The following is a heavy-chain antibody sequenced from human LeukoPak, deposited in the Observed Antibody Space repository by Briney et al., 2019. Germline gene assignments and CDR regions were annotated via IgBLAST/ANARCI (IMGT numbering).Heavy chain of an antibody. J-gene: IGHJ5*02. CDR1: GFTFSSYA. D-gene: IGHD2-15*01. CDR3: ARGPDIVVVVAATFWFDP. V-gene: IGHV3-21*01. CDR2: ISSGSSYI. Sequence: GGSLRLSCAASGFTFSSYAMSWVRQAPGKGLEWVSSISSGSSYIYYADSVKGRFTISRDNAKNSLYLQMNSLRAEDTAVYYCARGPDIVVVVAATFWFDPWGQGALVTVSS.